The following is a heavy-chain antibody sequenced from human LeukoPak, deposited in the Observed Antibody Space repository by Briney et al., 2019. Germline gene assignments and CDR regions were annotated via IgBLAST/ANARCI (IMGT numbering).Heavy chain of an antibody. Sequence: ASVKVSCKASGYTFTGSYMHWVRQAPGQGGEWRGWINPNSGGTNYAQKFQGRVTMTRDTSISTDYMELSRLRSDATAVYYCARDRGYSGYDYPNWGQGTLVTVSS. CDR3: ARDRGYSGYDYPN. CDR1: GYTFTGSY. V-gene: IGHV1-2*02. CDR2: INPNSGGT. J-gene: IGHJ4*02. D-gene: IGHD5-12*01.